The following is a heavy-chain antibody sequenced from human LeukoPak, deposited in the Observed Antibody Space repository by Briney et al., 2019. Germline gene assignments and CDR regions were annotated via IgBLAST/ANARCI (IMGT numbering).Heavy chain of an antibody. CDR1: GGSISSGGYY. V-gene: IGHV4-31*03. Sequence: SQTLSLTCTVSGGSISSGGYYWSWIRQHPGKGLEWIGYIYYSGSTYYNPSLKSRVTISVDKSKSQFSLKLSSVTAADTAVYYCAGGGTTVAGAFWFDPWGQGTLVTVSS. CDR3: AGGGTTVAGAFWFDP. D-gene: IGHD6-19*01. CDR2: IYYSGST. J-gene: IGHJ5*02.